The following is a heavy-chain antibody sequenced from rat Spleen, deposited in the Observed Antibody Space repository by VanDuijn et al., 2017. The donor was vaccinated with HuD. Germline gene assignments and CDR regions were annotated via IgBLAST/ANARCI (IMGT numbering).Heavy chain of an antibody. CDR2: ISYDGSST. J-gene: IGHJ2*01. Sequence: EVQLVESGGGLVQPGRSLKLSCAASGFTFSHYGMAWVRQAPTKGLEWVATISYDGSSTYYRDSVKGRFTISRDNVKSTLYLQMDSLRSEDTATYYCARHDDYWGQGVMVTVSS. V-gene: IGHV5-29*01. CDR1: GFTFSHYG. CDR3: ARHDDY.